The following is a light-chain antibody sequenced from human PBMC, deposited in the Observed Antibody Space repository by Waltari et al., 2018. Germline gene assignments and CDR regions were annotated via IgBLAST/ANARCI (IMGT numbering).Light chain of an antibody. J-gene: IGLJ2*01. CDR1: SSDVDGFNF. CDR3: SSYTSVNTR. V-gene: IGLV2-14*03. CDR2: DVA. Sequence: QSALTQPASMSGSPGQSITISCTGTSSDVDGFNFVSWYQQYPGKAPKLIIYDVANRPSGVSHRFCGSRSGNTASLTISGLQAEDVADYYCSSYTSVNTRFGGGTKLTVL.